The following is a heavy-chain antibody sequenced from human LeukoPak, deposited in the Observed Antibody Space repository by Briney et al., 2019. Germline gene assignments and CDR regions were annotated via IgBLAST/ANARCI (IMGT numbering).Heavy chain of an antibody. CDR3: ARVWSDCYISNCYISEY. CDR2: IYKDGRT. J-gene: IGHJ4*02. Sequence: GGSLRLSCAASGFTVNSNYMSWVRQAPGKGLERVSIIYKDGRTYYADSVKGRFTISRDNSKNTLYLQMNSLRAEDTAVYYCARVWSDCYISNCYISEYWGQGTLVTVSS. D-gene: IGHD3-3*01. V-gene: IGHV3-53*01. CDR1: GFTVNSNY.